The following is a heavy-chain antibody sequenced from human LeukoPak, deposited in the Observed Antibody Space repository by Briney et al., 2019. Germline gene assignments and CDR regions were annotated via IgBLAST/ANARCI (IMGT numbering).Heavy chain of an antibody. J-gene: IGHJ4*02. CDR3: ARGGEPPFDY. Sequence: GGSLRLSCAASGFKIDDYYMSWIRQAPGKGLEWVSHISLSGGTIHYADSVKGRFTVSRDNAKNSLYLQMNSLRAEDTAVYYCARGGEPPFDYWGQGTLVTVSS. CDR1: GFKIDDYY. D-gene: IGHD3-16*01. CDR2: ISLSGGTI. V-gene: IGHV3-11*01.